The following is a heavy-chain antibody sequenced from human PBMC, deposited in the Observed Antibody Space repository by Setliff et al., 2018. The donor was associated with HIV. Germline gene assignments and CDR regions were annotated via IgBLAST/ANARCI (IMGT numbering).Heavy chain of an antibody. CDR2: VYPGDSDT. V-gene: IGHV5-51*01. CDR1: RYSFTTYW. Sequence: GASLKISCKGSRYSFTTYWIAWVRQMPGKGLEWMGIVYPGDSDTRYSPSFQGQVTISADKSISTAYLHWSTLKASDTAMYYCATLDPNYGDYVNYWGQGTRVTVS. CDR3: ATLDPNYGDYVNY. J-gene: IGHJ4*02. D-gene: IGHD4-17*01.